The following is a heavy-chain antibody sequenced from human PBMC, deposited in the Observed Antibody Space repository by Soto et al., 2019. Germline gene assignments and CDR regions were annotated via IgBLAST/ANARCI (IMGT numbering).Heavy chain of an antibody. D-gene: IGHD1-1*01. CDR1: GGSISSGGYY. Sequence: SETLSLTCTVSGGSISSGGYYWSWIRQHPGKGLEWIGYIYYSGSTYYNPSLKSRVTISVDTSKNQFSLKLSSVTAADTAVYYCARAVRQRYYFDYWGQGTLVTVSS. CDR3: ARAVRQRYYFDY. CDR2: IYYSGST. V-gene: IGHV4-31*03. J-gene: IGHJ4*02.